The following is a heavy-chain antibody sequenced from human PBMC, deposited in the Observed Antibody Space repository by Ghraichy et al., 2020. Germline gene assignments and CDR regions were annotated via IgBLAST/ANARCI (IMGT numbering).Heavy chain of an antibody. Sequence: ASVKVSCKVSGYTLTKLSIHWVRQSPGKGVEWMGGFDPEDGETIYAQKFQGRVTMTEDTSTDTAYIELSSLRSEDTAVYYCATDMGDSSGYYYWGQGTLVTVSS. CDR1: GYTLTKLS. CDR2: FDPEDGET. J-gene: IGHJ4*02. D-gene: IGHD3-22*01. V-gene: IGHV1-24*01. CDR3: ATDMGDSSGYYY.